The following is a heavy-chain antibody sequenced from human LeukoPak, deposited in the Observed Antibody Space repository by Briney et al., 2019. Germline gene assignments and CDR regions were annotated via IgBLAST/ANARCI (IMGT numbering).Heavy chain of an antibody. Sequence: PGGSLILSCAASGFTFSSYGMHWVRQAPGKGLEWVAVIWYDGSNKYYADSVKGRFTISRDNSKNTLYLQMNSLRAEDTAVYYCARDISSSWYDCWGQGTLVTVSS. CDR3: ARDISSSWYDC. V-gene: IGHV3-33*01. CDR2: IWYDGSNK. J-gene: IGHJ4*02. CDR1: GFTFSSYG. D-gene: IGHD6-13*01.